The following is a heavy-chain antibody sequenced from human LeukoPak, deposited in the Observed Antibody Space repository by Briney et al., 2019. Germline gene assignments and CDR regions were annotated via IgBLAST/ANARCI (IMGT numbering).Heavy chain of an antibody. J-gene: IGHJ2*01. CDR1: GGSISSYY. CDR3: ARTSSSDYYWYFDL. Sequence: SETLSLTCTVSGGSISSYYWSWIRQPPGKGLEWIGYISYSGSTNYNPSLESRVTISVDTSKNQFSLKLSSVTAADTAVYYCARTSSSDYYWYFDLWGRGTLVTVSS. CDR2: ISYSGST. V-gene: IGHV4-59*01. D-gene: IGHD3-22*01.